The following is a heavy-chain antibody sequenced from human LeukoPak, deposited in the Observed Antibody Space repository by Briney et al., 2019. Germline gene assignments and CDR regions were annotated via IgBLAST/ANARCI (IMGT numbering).Heavy chain of an antibody. J-gene: IGHJ3*02. CDR2: IIPILGIA. D-gene: IGHD3-22*01. V-gene: IGHV1-69*04. CDR3: ARAARYDSSGYSWDDAFDI. CDR1: GGTFSSYA. Sequence: SVKVPCKASGGTFSSYAISWVRQAPGQGLEWMGRIIPILGIANYAQKFQGRVTITADKSTSTAYMELSSLRSEDTAVYYCARAARYDSSGYSWDDAFDIWAKGQWSPSLQ.